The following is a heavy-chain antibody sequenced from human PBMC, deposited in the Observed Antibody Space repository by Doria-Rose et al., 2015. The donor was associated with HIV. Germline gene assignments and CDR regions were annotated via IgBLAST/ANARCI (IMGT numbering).Heavy chain of an antibody. V-gene: IGHV4-4*09. CDR1: GGSISSYY. Sequence: QVQLQESGPGLVKPAETLSLTCTVSGGSISSYYWNWIRQPPGKGLEWIGYIYSSGSTHHNPPPKSRVTISIDASKNQFSLKLGSVTAADTAVYYCARFRPSQRIYYSLDVWGKGTTVTVSS. CDR2: IYSSGST. CDR3: ARFRPSQRIYYSLDV. D-gene: IGHD3-10*01. J-gene: IGHJ6*03.